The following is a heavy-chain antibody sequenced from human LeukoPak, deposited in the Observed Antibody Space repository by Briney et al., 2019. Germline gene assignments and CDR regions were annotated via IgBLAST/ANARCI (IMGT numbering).Heavy chain of an antibody. CDR2: ISSSGSTI. J-gene: IGHJ4*02. D-gene: IGHD2-15*01. V-gene: IGHV3-48*03. CDR1: GFTFSSYE. Sequence: GGSLRLSCAASGFTFSSYEMNWVRQAPGKGLEWVSYISSSGSTIYYADSVKGRFTISRDNAKNSLYLQMNSLRAEDTAVYYCARGPSSDKSYFDYWGQGTLVTVSS. CDR3: ARGPSSDKSYFDY.